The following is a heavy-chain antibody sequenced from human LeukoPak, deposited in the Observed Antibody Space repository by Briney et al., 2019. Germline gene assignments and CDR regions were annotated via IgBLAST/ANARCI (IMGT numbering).Heavy chain of an antibody. CDR3: ARDYYDSSGPPSWFDP. CDR2: ISYDGSNK. CDR1: GFTFSSYA. D-gene: IGHD3-22*01. J-gene: IGHJ5*02. Sequence: GGSLRLSCAASGFTFSSYAMHWVRQAPGKGLEWAAVISYDGSNKYYADSVKGRFTISRDNSKNTLYLQVNSLRAEDTAVYYCARDYYDSSGPPSWFDPWGQGTLVTVSS. V-gene: IGHV3-30-3*01.